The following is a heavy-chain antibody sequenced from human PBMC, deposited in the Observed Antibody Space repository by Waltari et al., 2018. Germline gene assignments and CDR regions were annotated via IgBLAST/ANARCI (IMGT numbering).Heavy chain of an antibody. Sequence: EVQLVESGGGLVQPGGSLRLSCAASGFTVGNNYMSWVGQTPGRGLEGVSLIYSNGDTLYADYVKGSFTISRDSSKNTLYLQMNSLRAEDTAVYYCATDRSVWGQGTVVTVSS. J-gene: IGHJ3*01. CDR2: IYSNGDT. CDR1: GFTVGNNY. V-gene: IGHV3-66*01. CDR3: ATDRSV.